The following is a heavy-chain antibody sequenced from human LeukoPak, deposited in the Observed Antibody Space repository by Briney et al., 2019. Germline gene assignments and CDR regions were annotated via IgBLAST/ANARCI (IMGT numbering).Heavy chain of an antibody. CDR2: ISYDGSNK. V-gene: IGHV3-30*04. CDR3: ARVGRWAANKVYYYYMDV. D-gene: IGHD2-15*01. CDR1: GFTFSSYA. Sequence: QPGRSLRLSCAASGFTFSSYAMHWVRQAPGKGLEWVAVISYDGSNKYYADSVKGRFTISRDNSKNTLYLQMNSLRAEDTAVYYCARVGRWAANKVYYYYMDVWGKGTTVTVSS. J-gene: IGHJ6*03.